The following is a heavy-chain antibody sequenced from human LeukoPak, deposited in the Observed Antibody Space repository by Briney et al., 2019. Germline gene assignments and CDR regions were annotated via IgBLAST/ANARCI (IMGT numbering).Heavy chain of an antibody. D-gene: IGHD3-22*01. CDR2: IYHSGST. CDR1: GFTFSHYG. Sequence: GSLRLSCAASGFTFSHYGMNWVRQPPGKGLEWIGEIYHSGSTNYNPSLKSRVTISVDKSKNQFSLKLSSVTAADTAVYYCARDGYYDSSGPSPFDIWGQGTMVTVSS. V-gene: IGHV4-4*02. J-gene: IGHJ3*02. CDR3: ARDGYYDSSGPSPFDI.